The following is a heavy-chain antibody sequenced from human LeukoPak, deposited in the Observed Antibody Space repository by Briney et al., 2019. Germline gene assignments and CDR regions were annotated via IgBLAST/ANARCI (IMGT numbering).Heavy chain of an antibody. D-gene: IGHD5-12*01. V-gene: IGHV4-59*01. CDR2: IYYSGST. J-gene: IGHJ4*02. Sequence: SETLSVTCTVSGGTISSYYWSWIRQPPGKGLEWIGYIYYSGSTNYNPSLKSRVTISVDTSKNQFSLKLSSVTAADTAVYYCARVSGYDWESSFDYWGQGTLVTVSS. CDR3: ARVSGYDWESSFDY. CDR1: GGTISSYY.